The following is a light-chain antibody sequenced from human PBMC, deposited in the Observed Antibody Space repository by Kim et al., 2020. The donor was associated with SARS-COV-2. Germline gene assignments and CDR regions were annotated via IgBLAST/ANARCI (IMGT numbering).Light chain of an antibody. J-gene: IGLJ2*01. Sequence: SSDLTQYPALSVALGQTVRITCQGDSLRSYYASWYQQKPGQAPVIVIYGKNNRPSGIPDRFSGSSSGNTASLTITGAQAEDEADYYCNSRDSSGNHVVFG. CDR3: NSRDSSGNHVV. CDR1: SLRSYY. CDR2: GKN. V-gene: IGLV3-19*01.